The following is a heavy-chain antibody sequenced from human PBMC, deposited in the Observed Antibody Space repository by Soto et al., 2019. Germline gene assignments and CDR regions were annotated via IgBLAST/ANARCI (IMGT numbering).Heavy chain of an antibody. Sequence: EVQLLESGGGLVQPGGSLRLFCAASGFTFSSYAMSWVRQAPGKGLEWVSAISGSGGSTYYADSVKGRFTISRDNSKNTLYLQMNSLRAEDTAVYYCAKDPPRRFSGSSDSGYWGQGTLVTVSS. J-gene: IGHJ4*02. V-gene: IGHV3-23*01. CDR3: AKDPPRRFSGSSDSGY. D-gene: IGHD1-26*01. CDR1: GFTFSSYA. CDR2: ISGSGGST.